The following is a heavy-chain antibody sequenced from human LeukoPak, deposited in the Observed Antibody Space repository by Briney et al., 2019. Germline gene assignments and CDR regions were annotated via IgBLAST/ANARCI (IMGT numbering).Heavy chain of an antibody. CDR3: AKDANYGGNSILFDY. CDR2: ISYDGSNK. V-gene: IGHV3-30*18. J-gene: IGHJ4*02. Sequence: GGCLRLSCAASGYTFSRYGMHWVREAPGKGREGGTVISYDGSNKYYADSVKGRFTISRDNSKNTLYLQMNSLRAEDTAVYYCAKDANYGGNSILFDYWGQGTLVTVSS. D-gene: IGHD4-23*01. CDR1: GYTFSRYG.